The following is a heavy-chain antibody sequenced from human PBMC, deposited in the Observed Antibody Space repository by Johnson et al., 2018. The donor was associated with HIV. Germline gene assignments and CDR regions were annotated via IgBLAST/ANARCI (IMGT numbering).Heavy chain of an antibody. Sequence: QMLLVESGGGLVKPGGSLRLSCAASGFTFSDYYMSWIRQAPGKGLEWVSYISSSGSIMYYVDSVKGRFTISRDNSKNTLYLQMNSLRAEDTAVYYCASPLEAAAGPMDAFDIWGQGTMVTVSS. CDR3: ASPLEAAAGPMDAFDI. CDR2: ISSSGSIM. CDR1: GFTFSDYY. D-gene: IGHD6-13*01. J-gene: IGHJ3*02. V-gene: IGHV3-11*04.